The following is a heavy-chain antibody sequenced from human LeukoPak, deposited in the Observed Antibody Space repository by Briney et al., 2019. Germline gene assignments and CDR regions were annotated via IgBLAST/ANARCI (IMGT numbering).Heavy chain of an antibody. D-gene: IGHD5-18*01. CDR3: VRADGRSYGLFDS. CDR2: ISSSGNTI. J-gene: IGHJ4*02. CDR1: GFTFSSYS. V-gene: IGHV3-48*04. Sequence: GGSLRLSCAASGFTFSSYSMNWVRQAPGKGLEWVSYISSSGNTIDYADSVKGRFTISRDNAKNTLYLKMDSLRPEDTAVYHCVRADGRSYGLFDSWGRGTLVIVSS.